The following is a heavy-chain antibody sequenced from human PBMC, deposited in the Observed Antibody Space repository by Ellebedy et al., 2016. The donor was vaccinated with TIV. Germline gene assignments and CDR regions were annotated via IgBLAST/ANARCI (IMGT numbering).Heavy chain of an antibody. D-gene: IGHD2-2*01. CDR2: IIPIFGTA. Sequence: ASVKVSCXASGGTFSSYAISWVRQAPGQGLEWMGGIIPIFGTANYAQKFQGRVTITADEPTSTAYMELSSLRSEDTAVYYCASLPAGDTYCSSTSCRLNYYYYGMDVWGQGTTVTVSS. CDR3: ASLPAGDTYCSSTSCRLNYYYYGMDV. V-gene: IGHV1-69*13. J-gene: IGHJ6*02. CDR1: GGTFSSYA.